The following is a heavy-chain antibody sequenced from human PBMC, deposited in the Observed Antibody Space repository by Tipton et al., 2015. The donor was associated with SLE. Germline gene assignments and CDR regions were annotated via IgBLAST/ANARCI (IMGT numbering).Heavy chain of an antibody. CDR1: GFSLSSNA. D-gene: IGHD3-16*01. CDR2: IYSGAGST. Sequence: SLRLSCAASGFSLSSNAMSWVRQAPGKGLEWVSVIYSGAGSTYYADSVKGRFTISRDNSKNTLYLQMNSLRAEDTAIYYCAKGGGDKHFDYWGQGTLVTVSS. J-gene: IGHJ4*02. V-gene: IGHV3-23*03. CDR3: AKGGGDKHFDY.